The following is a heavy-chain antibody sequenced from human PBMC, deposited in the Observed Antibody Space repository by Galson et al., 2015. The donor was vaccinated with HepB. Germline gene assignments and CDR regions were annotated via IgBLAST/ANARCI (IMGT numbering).Heavy chain of an antibody. CDR2: IIPIFGTA. D-gene: IGHD1-26*01. J-gene: IGHJ4*02. CDR1: GGTFSSYA. CDR3: ARSKWELLLFDY. Sequence: SVKVSCKASGGTFSSYAISWVRQAPGQGLEWMGGIIPIFGTANYAQKFQGRVTITADESTSTAYMELSSLRSEDTAVYYCARSKWELLLFDYWGQGTLVTVSS. V-gene: IGHV1-69*13.